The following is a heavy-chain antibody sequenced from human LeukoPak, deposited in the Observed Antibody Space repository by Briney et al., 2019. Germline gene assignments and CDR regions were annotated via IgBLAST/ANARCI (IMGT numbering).Heavy chain of an antibody. D-gene: IGHD5-12*01. CDR2: ISSSSSYI. Sequence: GGSLRLSCAASGFTFSSYSKNWVRQAPGKGLEWVSSISSSSSYIYYADSVKGRFTISRDNAKNSLYLQMNSLRAEDTAVYYCARDGPVDDHRFKHFDYWGQGTLVTVSS. V-gene: IGHV3-21*01. CDR1: GFTFSSYS. J-gene: IGHJ4*02. CDR3: ARDGPVDDHRFKHFDY.